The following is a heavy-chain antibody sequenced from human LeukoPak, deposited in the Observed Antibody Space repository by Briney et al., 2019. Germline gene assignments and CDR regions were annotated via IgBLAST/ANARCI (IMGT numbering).Heavy chain of an antibody. CDR1: GGSISSSSYS. CDR2: IYYSGST. D-gene: IGHD1-26*01. CDR3: ARKNVGAVSPFDY. J-gene: IGHJ4*02. Sequence: SETLSLTCTVSGGSISSSSYSWSWIRQPPGKGLEWIGSIYYSGSTYYNPSLKSRVTISVDTSKNQFSPKLSSVTAADTAVYYCARKNVGAVSPFDYWGQGTLVTVSS. V-gene: IGHV4-39*01.